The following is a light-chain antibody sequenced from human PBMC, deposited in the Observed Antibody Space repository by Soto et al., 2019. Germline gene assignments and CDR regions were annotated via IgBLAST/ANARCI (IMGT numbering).Light chain of an antibody. CDR1: SSDVGGYNH. CDR3: CLDTSRSIRV. V-gene: IGLV2-14*01. J-gene: IGLJ3*02. CDR2: EVS. Sequence: QSVLTQPASVSGSPGQSITISCTGTSSDVGGYNHVSWYQQHPGKAPKLIIYEVSNRPSGVSNRLSGSKSGNTASLTISGLQADDEADYYCCLDTSRSIRVFGGGTKVTVL.